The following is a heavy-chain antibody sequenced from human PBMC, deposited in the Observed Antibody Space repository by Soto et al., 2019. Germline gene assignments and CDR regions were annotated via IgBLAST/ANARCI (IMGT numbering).Heavy chain of an antibody. CDR3: ARDRREKYYCSGMDV. D-gene: IGHD1-26*01. J-gene: IGHJ6*02. Sequence: QPPGKGLEWIGYIYHSGSTYYNPSLKSRVTISVDRSKNQFSLKLSSVTAADTAVYYCARDRREKYYCSGMDVWGQATTLTV. V-gene: IGHV4-30-2*01. CDR2: IYHSGST.